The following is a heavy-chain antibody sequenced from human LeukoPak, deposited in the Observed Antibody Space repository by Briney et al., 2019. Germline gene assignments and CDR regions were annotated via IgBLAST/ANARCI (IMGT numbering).Heavy chain of an antibody. V-gene: IGHV1-8*02. CDR2: MNPNSGNT. CDR3: AWLGIAVAGTVPFDI. D-gene: IGHD6-19*01. Sequence: ASVKVSCKASGGTFSSYAISWVRQAPGQGLEWMGWMNPNSGNTGYAQKFQGRVTMTRNTSISTAYMELSSLRSEDTAVYYCAWLGIAVAGTVPFDIWGQGTMVTVSS. CDR1: GGTFSSYA. J-gene: IGHJ3*02.